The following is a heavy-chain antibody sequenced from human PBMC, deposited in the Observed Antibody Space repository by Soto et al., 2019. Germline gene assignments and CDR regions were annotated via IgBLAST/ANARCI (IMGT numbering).Heavy chain of an antibody. CDR2: IYYSGST. D-gene: IGHD3-22*01. Sequence: SETLSLTCTVSGGSISSSSYYWGWIRQPPGKGLEWIGSIYYSGSTYYNPSLKSRVTISVDTSKNQFSLKLSSVTAADTAVYYCARQRYTYYYDSRGYGMDVWGQGTTVTVSS. CDR3: ARQRYTYYYDSRGYGMDV. J-gene: IGHJ6*02. CDR1: GGSISSSSYY. V-gene: IGHV4-39*01.